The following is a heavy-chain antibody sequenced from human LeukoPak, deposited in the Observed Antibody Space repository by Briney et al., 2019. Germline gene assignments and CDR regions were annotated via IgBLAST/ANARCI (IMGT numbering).Heavy chain of an antibody. D-gene: IGHD1-1*01. V-gene: IGHV3-30*02. CDR1: GFTFSSYG. J-gene: IGHJ3*02. CDR2: IRYDGSNK. Sequence: SGGSLRLSCAASGFTFSSYGMHWVRQAPGKGLEWVAFIRYDGSNKYYADSVKGRFTISRDNSKNTLYLQMNSLRAEDTAVYYCARDQPWNLYGLDAFDIWGQGTMVTVSS. CDR3: ARDQPWNLYGLDAFDI.